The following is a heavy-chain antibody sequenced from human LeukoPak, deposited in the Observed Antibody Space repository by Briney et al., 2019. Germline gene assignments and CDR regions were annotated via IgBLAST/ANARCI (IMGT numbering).Heavy chain of an antibody. V-gene: IGHV3-43*01. CDR3: AKELDTMFFDY. J-gene: IGHJ4*02. CDR2: AGWAGGTT. D-gene: IGHD3-10*02. CDR1: GFNFDRYT. Sequence: GGSLRLSCATSGFNFDRYTIHWVRQAPGKGLEWVSLAGWAGGTTFYSDSVRGRFIISRDSGRKSVYLQMNSLTTDDTAFYFCAKELDTMFFDYWGQGALVTVSS.